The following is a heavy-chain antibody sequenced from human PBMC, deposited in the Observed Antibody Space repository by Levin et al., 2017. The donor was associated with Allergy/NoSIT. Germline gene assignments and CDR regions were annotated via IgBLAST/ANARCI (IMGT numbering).Heavy chain of an antibody. CDR1: GLTLSSYA. Sequence: GASVKVSCAASGLTLSSYAMSWVRQAPGKGLEWVSAISAGGGRTYYADSVKGRFTISRDYSKNTLYLQMNSLRAEDTAIYYCAKDRDYSNYFDYWGQGTLVTVSS. D-gene: IGHD4-11*01. CDR3: AKDRDYSNYFDY. J-gene: IGHJ4*02. V-gene: IGHV3-23*01. CDR2: ISAGGGRT.